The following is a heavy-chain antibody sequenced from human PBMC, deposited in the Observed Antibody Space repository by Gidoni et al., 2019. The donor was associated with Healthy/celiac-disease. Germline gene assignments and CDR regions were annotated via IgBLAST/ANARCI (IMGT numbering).Heavy chain of an antibody. CDR2: IYYSGRT. Sequence: QLQLQESGPGLVKPSETLSLTCTVSGGSISSSSYYWGWIRQPPGKGLEWIGSIYYSGRTYYNPSLKSRVTISGDTSKNQFSLKLSSVTAADTAVYYCARHFSTFGGVNPFDYWGQGTLVTVSS. CDR3: ARHFSTFGGVNPFDY. V-gene: IGHV4-39*01. D-gene: IGHD3-16*01. CDR1: GGSISSSSYY. J-gene: IGHJ4*02.